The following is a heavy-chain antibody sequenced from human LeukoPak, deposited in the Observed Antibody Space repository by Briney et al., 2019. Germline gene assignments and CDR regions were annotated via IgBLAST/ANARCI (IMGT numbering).Heavy chain of an antibody. CDR3: ARDRYKFDP. CDR1: GFTFSSYW. J-gene: IGHJ5*02. CDR2: VNTDGSST. Sequence: PGGSLRLSCAASGFTFSSYWMHWVRQAPGKGLVWVSRVNTDGSSTNYADSVKGQFTISRDNAKNTLYLQMNSLRAEDTAVYYCARDRYKFDPWGQDNVDSVSS. V-gene: IGHV3-74*01. D-gene: IGHD3-16*02.